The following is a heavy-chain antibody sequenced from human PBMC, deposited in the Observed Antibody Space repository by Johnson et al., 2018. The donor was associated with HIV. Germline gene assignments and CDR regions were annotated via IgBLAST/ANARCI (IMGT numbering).Heavy chain of an antibody. CDR1: GFVFSSYA. D-gene: IGHD3-22*01. V-gene: IGHV3-30-3*01. Sequence: QVQLVESGGGVVQPGGSLRLSCAASGFVFSSYAMHWVRQAPGKGLEWVALISYDGSNKNYADSVKGRFTISRDNSKNTLYLQMNSLRAEDTAVYYCARDRRYYDSSGYYHDAFDIWGQGTMVTVSS. CDR3: ARDRRYYDSSGYYHDAFDI. J-gene: IGHJ3*02. CDR2: ISYDGSNK.